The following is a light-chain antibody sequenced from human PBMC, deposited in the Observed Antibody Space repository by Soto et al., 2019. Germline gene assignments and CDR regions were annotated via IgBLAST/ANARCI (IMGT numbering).Light chain of an antibody. CDR2: DAS. CDR3: QQYNNWPPIT. J-gene: IGKJ5*01. Sequence: VVLTQSPGTLSLSPGERATLSCRASQSVSSNYLAWYQQKPDQAPRLLMYDASSRATGIPDRFSGSGSGTEFTLTISSLQSEDFAVYYCQQYNNWPPITFGQGTRLEIK. V-gene: IGKV3-20*01. CDR1: QSVSSNY.